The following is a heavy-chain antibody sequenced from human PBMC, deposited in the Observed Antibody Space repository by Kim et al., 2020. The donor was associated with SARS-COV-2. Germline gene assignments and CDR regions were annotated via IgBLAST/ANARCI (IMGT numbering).Heavy chain of an antibody. CDR3: ERMSSIAAPYDY. V-gene: IGHV2-70*01. Sequence: KYYSKALKTRLTISKDTSKNQVVLTMTNMDPVDTATYYCERMSSIAAPYDYWGQGTLVTVSS. CDR2: K. D-gene: IGHD6-6*01. J-gene: IGHJ4*02.